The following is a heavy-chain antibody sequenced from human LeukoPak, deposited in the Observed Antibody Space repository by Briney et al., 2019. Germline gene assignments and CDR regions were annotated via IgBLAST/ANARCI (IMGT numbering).Heavy chain of an antibody. D-gene: IGHD2-2*02. CDR2: ISSSSSYI. Sequence: PGGSLRLSCAASGFTFSSYSMNWVRQAPGKGLEWVSSISSSSSYIYYADSVKGRFTISRDNAKNSLYLQMNSLRAEDTAVYYCAREPDIVVVPAAIRRGVDYWGQGTLVTVSS. CDR3: AREPDIVVVPAAIRRGVDY. CDR1: GFTFSSYS. V-gene: IGHV3-21*01. J-gene: IGHJ4*02.